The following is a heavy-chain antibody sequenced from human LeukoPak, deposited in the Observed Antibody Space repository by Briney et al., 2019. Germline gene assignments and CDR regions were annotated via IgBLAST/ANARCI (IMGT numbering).Heavy chain of an antibody. CDR2: ISGYNGNT. V-gene: IGHV1-18*01. CDR3: ARDPRKYSGRYYVGREYNWFDP. CDR1: GYTFTSYG. D-gene: IGHD1-26*01. Sequence: GASVKVSCKSSGYTFTSYGISWVRQAPGQGPEWMGWISGYNGNTNYAQKVQGRVTMTTDTPTRTAYMELRSLRSDDTAVYYCARDPRKYSGRYYVGREYNWFDPWGQGTLVTVSS. J-gene: IGHJ5*02.